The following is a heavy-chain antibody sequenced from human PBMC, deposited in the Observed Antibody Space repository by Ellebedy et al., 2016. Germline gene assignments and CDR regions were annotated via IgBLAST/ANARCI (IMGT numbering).Heavy chain of an antibody. CDR2: VYHTGST. Sequence: SETLSLTXTVSGGSLINGGAYWTWIRQPPGKGLEWIGSVYHTGSTHNNPSLESRVTLSLDTSKNHFSLKLNSVTAADTAVYYCARSEMPGYDYVWGSYRVETPDSWGQGTLVIVSS. J-gene: IGHJ4*02. V-gene: IGHV4-39*02. CDR3: ARSEMPGYDYVWGSYRVETPDS. CDR1: GGSLINGGAY. D-gene: IGHD3-16*02.